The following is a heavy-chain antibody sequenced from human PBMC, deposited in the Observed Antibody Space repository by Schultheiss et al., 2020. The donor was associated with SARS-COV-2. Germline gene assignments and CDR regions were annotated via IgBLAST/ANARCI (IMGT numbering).Heavy chain of an antibody. J-gene: IGHJ6*02. CDR1: GFTFSSYW. V-gene: IGHV3-7*01. Sequence: GGSLRLSCAASGFTFSSYWMSWVRQAPGKGLEWVANIKQDGSEKYYVDSVKGRFTISRDNAKNSLYLQMNSLRAEDTAVYYCARGYSRGYYYYGMDVWGQGTTVTVSS. CDR3: ARGYSRGYYYYGMDV. CDR2: IKQDGSEK. D-gene: IGHD6-13*01.